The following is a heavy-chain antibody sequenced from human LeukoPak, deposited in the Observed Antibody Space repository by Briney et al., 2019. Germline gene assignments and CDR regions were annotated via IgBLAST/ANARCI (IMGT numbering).Heavy chain of an antibody. CDR2: ISAYNGNT. CDR1: GYTFTSYG. CDR3: ARAPPWAYYYGSGSYALGY. V-gene: IGHV1-18*01. J-gene: IGHJ4*02. D-gene: IGHD3-10*01. Sequence: GASVTVSCKASGYTFTSYGISWVRQAPGQGLEWMGWISAYNGNTNYAQKLQGRVTMTTDTSTSTAYMELRSLRSDDTAVYYCARAPPWAYYYGSGSYALGYWGQGTLVTVSS.